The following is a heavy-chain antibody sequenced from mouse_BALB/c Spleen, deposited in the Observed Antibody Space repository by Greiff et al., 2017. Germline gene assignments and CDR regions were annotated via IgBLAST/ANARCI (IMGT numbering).Heavy chain of an antibody. J-gene: IGHJ4*01. D-gene: IGHD1-1*01. CDR3: ARCYSYAMDY. V-gene: IGHV1S81*02. CDR2: INPSNGRT. CDR1: GYTFTSYW. Sequence: VQLQQPGAELVKPGASVKLSCKASGYTFTSYWMHWVKQRPGQGLEWIGEINPSNGRTNYNEKFKSKATLTVDKSSSTAYMQLSSLTSEDSAVYYCARCYSYAMDYWGQGTSVTVSS.